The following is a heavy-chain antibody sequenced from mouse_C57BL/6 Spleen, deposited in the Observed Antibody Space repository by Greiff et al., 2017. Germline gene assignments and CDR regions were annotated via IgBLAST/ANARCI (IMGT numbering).Heavy chain of an antibody. V-gene: IGHV5-9*01. CDR1: GFTFSSYT. J-gene: IGHJ2*01. D-gene: IGHD1-3*01. CDR3: ARHGGNNYYFDY. Sequence: DVKLVESGGGLVKPGGSLKLSCAASGFTFSSYTMSWVRQTPEKRLEWVATISGGGGNTYYPDSVKGRFTISRDNAKNTLYLQMSSLRSEDTALYYCARHGGNNYYFDYWGQGTTLTVSS. CDR2: ISGGGGNT.